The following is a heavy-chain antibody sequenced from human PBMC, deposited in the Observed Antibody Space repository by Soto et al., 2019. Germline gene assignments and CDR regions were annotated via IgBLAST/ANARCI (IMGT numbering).Heavy chain of an antibody. Sequence: QVQLVQSGAEVKKPGSSVKVSCKASGGTFSSYAISWVRQAPGQGLEWMGGIIPIFGTANYAQKFQGRVTITAGESTSTAYMELSSLRSEDTAVYYCARGQWERGAGPNYYYGMDVWGQGTTVTVSS. D-gene: IGHD1-26*01. J-gene: IGHJ6*02. CDR2: IIPIFGTA. CDR3: ARGQWERGAGPNYYYGMDV. CDR1: GGTFSSYA. V-gene: IGHV1-69*01.